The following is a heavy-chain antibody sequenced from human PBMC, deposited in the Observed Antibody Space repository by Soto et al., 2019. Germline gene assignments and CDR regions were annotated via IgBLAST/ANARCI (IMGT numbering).Heavy chain of an antibody. CDR1: GGSISSYY. Sequence: SETLSLTCTVSGGSISSYYWSWIRQPPGGTLEWIGYIYASGATTYNPSLESRVTMSVDMPNNEFSLELTSLTAADTAVYYCARSHSFDGSIYHYYFDFWGQGTLVTVSS. CDR3: ARSHSFDGSIYHYYFDF. J-gene: IGHJ4*02. V-gene: IGHV4-59*01. CDR2: IYASGAT. D-gene: IGHD3-10*01.